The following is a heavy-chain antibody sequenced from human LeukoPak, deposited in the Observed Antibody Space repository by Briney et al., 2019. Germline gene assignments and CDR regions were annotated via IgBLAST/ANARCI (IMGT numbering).Heavy chain of an antibody. J-gene: IGHJ4*02. CDR3: ARDLIAAAGAFDY. D-gene: IGHD6-13*01. CDR1: GFTFSSYW. Sequence: GGSLRLSCAASGFTFSSYWMSWVRQAPGKGLEWVAKMKQDGSEKYYVDSVKGRLTISRDNAKNSLYLQMNSLRAEDTAVYYCARDLIAAAGAFDYWGQGTLVTVSS. V-gene: IGHV3-7*03. CDR2: MKQDGSEK.